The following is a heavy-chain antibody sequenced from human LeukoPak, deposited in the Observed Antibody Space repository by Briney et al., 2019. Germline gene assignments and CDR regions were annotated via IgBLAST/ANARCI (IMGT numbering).Heavy chain of an antibody. D-gene: IGHD1-7*01. J-gene: IGHJ4*02. CDR2: FYYSGST. V-gene: IGHV4-61*01. CDR1: GASVSIDTYY. CDR3: ARALPSGNYFFGY. Sequence: SETLSLTCTISGASVSIDTYYWSWIRQPPGKGLEWIGYFYYSGSTKYNPSLKSRVTISGDMSKNQFSLCLTSVTAADTAIYYCARALPSGNYFFGYWGQGTLVTVSS.